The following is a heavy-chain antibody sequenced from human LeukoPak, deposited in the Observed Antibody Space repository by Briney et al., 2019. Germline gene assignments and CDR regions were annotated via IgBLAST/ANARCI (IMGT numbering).Heavy chain of an antibody. CDR2: INHSGST. J-gene: IGHJ5*02. CDR3: ARGPKGGSYLNWFDP. Sequence: KTSETLSLTCAVYGGSFSGYYWSWIRQPPGKGLEWIGEINHSGSTNYNPSLKSRVTISVDTSKNQFSLKLSSVTAADTAVYYCARGPKGGSYLNWFDPWGQGTLVTVSS. V-gene: IGHV4-34*01. CDR1: GGSFSGYY. D-gene: IGHD1-26*01.